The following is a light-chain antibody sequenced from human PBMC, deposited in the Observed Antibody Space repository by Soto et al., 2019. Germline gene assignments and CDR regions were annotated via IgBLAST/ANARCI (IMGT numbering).Light chain of an antibody. V-gene: IGKV3-20*01. CDR1: QSVSSSY. Sequence: EIVLTQSPGTLSLSPGERATLSCRASQSVSSSYLAWYQQKPGQAPRPLIYGASSRATGIPDRFSGSGSGTDFTLTISRLEPEDFAVYYCQQYGSSPRTFGQGTKVE. CDR2: GAS. J-gene: IGKJ1*01. CDR3: QQYGSSPRT.